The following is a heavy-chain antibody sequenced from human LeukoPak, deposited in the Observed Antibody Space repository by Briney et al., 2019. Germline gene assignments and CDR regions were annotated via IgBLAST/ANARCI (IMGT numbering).Heavy chain of an antibody. CDR2: IYTSGST. J-gene: IGHJ4*02. CDR1: GGSISSGSYY. CDR3: ASEYSSSISLDY. Sequence: TSETLSLTCTVSGGSISSGSYYWSWIRQAAGKGLEWIGRIYTSGSTNYNPSLKSRVTISVDTSKNQFSLKLSSVTAADTAVYYCASEYSSSISLDYWGQGTLVTVSS. D-gene: IGHD6-6*01. V-gene: IGHV4-61*02.